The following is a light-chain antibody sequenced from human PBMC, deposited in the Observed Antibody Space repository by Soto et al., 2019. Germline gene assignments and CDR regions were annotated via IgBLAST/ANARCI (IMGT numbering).Light chain of an antibody. J-gene: IGKJ4*01. V-gene: IGKV1-39*01. Sequence: DIQMTQSPSSLSASVGDRVTITCRASQSISSYLNWYQQKPGKAPKLLIYAASTLQSGVPSRFSGSGSGTDFTLTISSLQPEDFATYYCQQVNGYPRDITFGGGTRVEFK. CDR1: QSISSY. CDR3: QQVNGYPRDIT. CDR2: AAS.